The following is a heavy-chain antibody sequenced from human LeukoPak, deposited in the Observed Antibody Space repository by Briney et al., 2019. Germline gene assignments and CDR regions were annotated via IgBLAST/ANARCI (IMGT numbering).Heavy chain of an antibody. V-gene: IGHV3-23*01. Sequence: GGSPRLSCAASGFTSTSFAMSWVRQAPGKGLEWVSSISGSSENTYYADYVKGRFTVSRDNSKNTLNLQLNSLRGEDTAVYYCAKDAIGQYRPYYFDCWGQGTLVNVSS. CDR2: ISGSSENT. J-gene: IGHJ4*02. CDR3: AKDAIGQYRPYYFDC. CDR1: GFTSTSFA. D-gene: IGHD3-16*02.